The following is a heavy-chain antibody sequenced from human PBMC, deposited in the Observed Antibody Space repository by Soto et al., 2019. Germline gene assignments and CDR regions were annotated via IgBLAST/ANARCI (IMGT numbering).Heavy chain of an antibody. J-gene: IGHJ6*01. V-gene: IGHV3-48*02. Sequence: EVQLVESGGGLVQPGGSLRLSCAASGFTFSLYSMSWVRQAPGKGLEWVSYISRSSTGIHYADSVKGRFTISRDDVTNSMHLQMNSLRDGDTAVYYCVRAVTWVLDVWGQGTTVSISS. CDR2: ISRSSTGI. CDR1: GFTFSLYS. CDR3: VRAVTWVLDV. D-gene: IGHD3-10*01.